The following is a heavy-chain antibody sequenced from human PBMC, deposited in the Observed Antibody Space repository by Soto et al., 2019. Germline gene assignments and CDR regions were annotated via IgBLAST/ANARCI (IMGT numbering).Heavy chain of an antibody. CDR1: GGSVNSGNYY. V-gene: IGHV4-61*01. J-gene: IGHJ3*02. CDR3: ARVERGTATTIVDAFDI. D-gene: IGHD1-1*01. Sequence: PSETLSLTCAVFGGSVNSGNYYWSWIRQPPGKGLEWIGEMSHSGGTHFNPSLKSRVTISVDTSKNQFSLKMSSVTAADTALYYCARVERGTATTIVDAFDIWGPGTIVTVSS. CDR2: MSHSGGT.